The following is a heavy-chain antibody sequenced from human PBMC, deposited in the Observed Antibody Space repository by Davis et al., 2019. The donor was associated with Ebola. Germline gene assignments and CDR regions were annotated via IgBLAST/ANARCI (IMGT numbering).Heavy chain of an antibody. CDR2: IKQDGSEK. J-gene: IGHJ6*02. CDR3: AKDAFPAYYYYYGMDV. CDR1: GFTFSSYW. V-gene: IGHV3-7*01. Sequence: GESLKISCAASGFTFSSYWMSWVRQAPGKGLEWVANIKQDGSEKYYVDSVKGRFTISRDNAKNSLYLQMNSLRAEDTAVYYCAKDAFPAYYYYYGMDVWGQGTTVTVSS.